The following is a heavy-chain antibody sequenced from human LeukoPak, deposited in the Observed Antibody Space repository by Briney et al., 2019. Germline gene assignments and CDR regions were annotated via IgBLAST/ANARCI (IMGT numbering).Heavy chain of an antibody. CDR2: IYYSGST. D-gene: IGHD5-12*01. J-gene: IGHJ2*01. CDR3: ARRATGDWYFDL. Sequence: PSETLSLTCTVSGGSISDYYWSWLRQPSGKGLEWIGRIYYSGSTNYNPSLKSRVTISVDTSKNQFSLKLSSVTAADTAVYYCARRATGDWYFDLWGRGTLVTVSS. CDR1: GGSISDYY. V-gene: IGHV4-59*08.